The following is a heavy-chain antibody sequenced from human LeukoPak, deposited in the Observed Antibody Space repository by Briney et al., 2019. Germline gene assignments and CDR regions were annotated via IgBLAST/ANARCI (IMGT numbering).Heavy chain of an antibody. CDR1: GFTFSSYA. D-gene: IGHD6-13*01. CDR3: SNGIAAAGNIIY. Sequence: SGGSLRLSCVASGFTFSSYAMSWVRQAPGKGLEWVSAISGSGGSTYYADSVKGRSTISRDNSKNTLYLQMNSLRAEDTAVYYCSNGIAAAGNIIYWGQGTLVTVSS. V-gene: IGHV3-23*01. CDR2: ISGSGGST. J-gene: IGHJ4*02.